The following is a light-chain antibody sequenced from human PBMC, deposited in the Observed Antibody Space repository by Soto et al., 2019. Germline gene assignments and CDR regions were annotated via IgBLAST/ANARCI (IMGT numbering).Light chain of an antibody. CDR3: QQYVRSPWT. V-gene: IGKV3-20*01. Sequence: EIVLTQSPGTLSLSPGERATLSCRASQTVTSSYLAWYQQKPGQASRLLMYGASIRTSGIPDRFSGSGSGTDFTLTISRLEPEDFAVYYCQQYVRSPWTFGQGTKVDIK. CDR1: QTVTSSY. CDR2: GAS. J-gene: IGKJ1*01.